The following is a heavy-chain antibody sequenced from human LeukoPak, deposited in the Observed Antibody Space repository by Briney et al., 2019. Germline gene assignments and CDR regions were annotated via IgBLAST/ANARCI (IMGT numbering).Heavy chain of an antibody. CDR1: GYSISSGSY. CDR3: VRDGGDGYKTDFDY. J-gene: IGHJ4*02. Sequence: SETLSLTCTVSGYSISSGSYWGWIRQPPGQGLEWIGSIYHRGSTYYNPSLKSRVTISVDTSKNQFSLKLSSVTAADAALYYCVRDGGDGYKTDFDYWGQGTLVTVSS. V-gene: IGHV4-38-2*02. D-gene: IGHD5-24*01. CDR2: IYHRGST.